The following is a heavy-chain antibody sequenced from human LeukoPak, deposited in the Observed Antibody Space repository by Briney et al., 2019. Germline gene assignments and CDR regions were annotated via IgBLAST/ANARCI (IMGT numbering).Heavy chain of an antibody. Sequence: GRSLRLSCAASGFTFTSYAMYWVRQAPSRGLEWVAQISYDGNNKYYADSVKGRFTISRDNSKNTLSLYMNSLRAEDTSLYYCAKDRAAGVVTTYDSWGQGTLVTVSS. J-gene: IGHJ4*02. D-gene: IGHD2-21*02. V-gene: IGHV3-30-3*01. CDR1: GFTFTSYA. CDR3: AKDRAAGVVTTYDS. CDR2: ISYDGNNK.